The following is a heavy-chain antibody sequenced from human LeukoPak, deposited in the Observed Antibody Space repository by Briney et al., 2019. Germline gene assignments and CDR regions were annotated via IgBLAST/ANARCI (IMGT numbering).Heavy chain of an antibody. CDR3: ARDKDDYGSGNHWFDP. J-gene: IGHJ5*02. CDR2: ISAYNGNT. Sequence: GASVKVSCKASGYTFTSYGSSWVRQAPGQGREWMGWISAYNGNTNYAQKLQGRVTMTTDTSTSTAYMELRSLRSDDTAVYYCARDKDDYGSGNHWFDPWGQGTLVTVSS. D-gene: IGHD3-10*01. V-gene: IGHV1-18*01. CDR1: GYTFTSYG.